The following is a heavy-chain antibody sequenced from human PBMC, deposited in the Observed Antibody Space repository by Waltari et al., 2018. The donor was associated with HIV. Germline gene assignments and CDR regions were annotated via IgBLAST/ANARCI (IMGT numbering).Heavy chain of an antibody. D-gene: IGHD6-6*01. CDR2: ISWNSGSI. CDR3: AREASSSSFAFDI. CDR1: GFTFDDYA. J-gene: IGHJ3*02. Sequence: EVQLVESGGGLVQPGRSLRLSCAASGFTFDDYAMHWVRQAPGKGLEWVSGISWNSGSIGYADSVKGRFTISRDNAKNSLYLQMNSLRAEDTALYYCAREASSSSFAFDIWGQGTMVTVSS. V-gene: IGHV3-9*01.